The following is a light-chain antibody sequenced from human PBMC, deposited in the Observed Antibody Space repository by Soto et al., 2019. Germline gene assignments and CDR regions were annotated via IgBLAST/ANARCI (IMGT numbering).Light chain of an antibody. CDR2: EVS. CDR1: NSDIGDWNY. V-gene: IGLV2-14*01. CDR3: SSYTNINTLDV. Sequence: QSALTPPASVSGSPGQSITISCTGANSDIGDWNYVSWYQQSPGKAPKIIIYEVSYRPSGVSHRFSGSKSANTASLTISGLQPEDEADYYCSSYTNINTLDVFGGGTKRTVL. J-gene: IGLJ2*01.